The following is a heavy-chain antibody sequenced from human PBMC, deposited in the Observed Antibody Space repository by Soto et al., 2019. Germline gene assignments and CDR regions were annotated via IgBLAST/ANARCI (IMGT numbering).Heavy chain of an antibody. V-gene: IGHV4-39*01. CDR1: GGSISSSSYY. CDR3: ARRWGDAFDI. J-gene: IGHJ3*02. Sequence: PSETVSLTCTVSGGSISSSSYYWGWIRQPPGKGLEWIGSIYYSGSTYYNPSLKSRVTISVDTSKNQFSLKLSSVTAADTAVYYCARRWGDAFDIWGQGTMVTVSS. CDR2: IYYSGST. D-gene: IGHD3-16*01.